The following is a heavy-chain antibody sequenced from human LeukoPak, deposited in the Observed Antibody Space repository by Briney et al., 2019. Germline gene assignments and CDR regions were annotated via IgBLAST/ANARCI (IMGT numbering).Heavy chain of an antibody. D-gene: IGHD2-2*01. CDR3: AKDLLGYCSSTSCYSSSDY. J-gene: IGHJ4*02. Sequence: GGSLRLSCAASGFTFSSYAMSWVRQAPGKGLEWVSAISGSGGSTYYADSVKGRFTISRDNSKNTLYLHMNSLRAEDTAVYYCAKDLLGYCSSTSCYSSSDYWGQGTLVTVSS. CDR1: GFTFSSYA. CDR2: ISGSGGST. V-gene: IGHV3-23*01.